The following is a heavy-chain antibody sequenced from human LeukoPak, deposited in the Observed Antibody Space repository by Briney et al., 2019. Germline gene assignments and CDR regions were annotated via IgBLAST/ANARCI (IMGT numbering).Heavy chain of an antibody. V-gene: IGHV3-23*01. D-gene: IGHD2-15*01. CDR2: ISGSGGST. Sequence: GGSLRLSCAASGFTFSNYAMSWVRQAPGKGLEWVSVISGSGGSTYHADSVKGRFIISRDNSNNTLYLQMNSLRAEDTAIYYCAKVRSAVVAAATNYWGQGTLVTVSS. J-gene: IGHJ4*02. CDR3: AKVRSAVVAAATNY. CDR1: GFTFSNYA.